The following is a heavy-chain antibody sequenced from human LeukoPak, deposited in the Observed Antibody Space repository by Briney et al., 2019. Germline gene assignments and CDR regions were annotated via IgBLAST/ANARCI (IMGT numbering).Heavy chain of an antibody. Sequence: ASVKVSCKASEYTFTGYYIHWVRQAPGQGLEWMGWMNPNSGNTGYAQKFQGRVTMTRNTSISTAYMELSSLRSEDTAVYYCATDRGYYGSGSKALGAFDIWGQGTMVTVSS. V-gene: IGHV1-8*02. D-gene: IGHD3-10*01. CDR3: ATDRGYYGSGSKALGAFDI. CDR2: MNPNSGNT. J-gene: IGHJ3*02. CDR1: EYTFTGYY.